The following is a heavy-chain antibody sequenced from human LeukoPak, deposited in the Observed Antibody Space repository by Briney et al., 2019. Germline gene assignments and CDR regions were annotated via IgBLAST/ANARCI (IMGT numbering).Heavy chain of an antibody. V-gene: IGHV3-30*02. CDR3: AALDHGHDY. Sequence: GGSLRLSCVASGFTFSSSGMHWVRQAPGKGLEWVAFIRYNGRTTYYADSVKGRFTISRDNSKNTLYLQMNSLRAEDTAVYYCAALDHGHDYWGQGTLVTVSS. CDR1: GFTFSSSG. CDR2: IRYNGRTT. J-gene: IGHJ4*02.